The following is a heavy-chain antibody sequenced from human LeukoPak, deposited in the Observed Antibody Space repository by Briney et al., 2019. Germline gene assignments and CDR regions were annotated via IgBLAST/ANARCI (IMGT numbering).Heavy chain of an antibody. Sequence: ASVTVSCKASGGTFSSYAISWVRQAPGQGLEWMGGIIPIFGTANYAQKFQGRVTITADESTSTAYMELSSLRSEDTAVYYCARAPGGSNWFDPWGQGTLVTVSS. CDR2: IIPIFGTA. CDR1: GGTFSSYA. D-gene: IGHD1-1*01. J-gene: IGHJ5*02. V-gene: IGHV1-69*13. CDR3: ARAPGGSNWFDP.